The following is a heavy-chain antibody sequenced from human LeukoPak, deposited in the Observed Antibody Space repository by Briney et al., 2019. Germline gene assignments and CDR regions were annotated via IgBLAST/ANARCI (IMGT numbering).Heavy chain of an antibody. V-gene: IGHV4-39*07. CDR2: IYYSGST. CDR1: GGSISSSSYY. J-gene: IGHJ5*02. CDR3: ARGYSSSWYDGRPYST. Sequence: RPSETLSLTCTVSGGSISSSSYYWGWIRQPPGKGLEWIGSIYYSGSTYYNPSLKSRVTISVDTSKNQFSLKLSSVTAADTAVYYCARGYSSSWYDGRPYSTWGQGTLVTVSS. D-gene: IGHD6-13*01.